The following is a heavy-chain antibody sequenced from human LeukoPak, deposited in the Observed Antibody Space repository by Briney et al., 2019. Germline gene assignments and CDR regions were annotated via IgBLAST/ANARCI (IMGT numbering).Heavy chain of an antibody. CDR3: ARGMHYDFWSGYYFDY. CDR2: INPSGGST. CDR1: GYTFTSYY. D-gene: IGHD3-3*01. V-gene: IGHV1-46*01. Sequence: GASVKVSCKASGYTFTSYYMHWVRQAPGQGLEWMGIINPSGGSTSYAQKFQGRVTMTRDTSTSTVYMELSSLRSEDTAVYYCARGMHYDFWSGYYFDYWGQGTLVTVSS. J-gene: IGHJ4*02.